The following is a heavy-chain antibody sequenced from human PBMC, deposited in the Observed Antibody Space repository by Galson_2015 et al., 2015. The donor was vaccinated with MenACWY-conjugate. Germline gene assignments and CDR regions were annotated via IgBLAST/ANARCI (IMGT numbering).Heavy chain of an antibody. D-gene: IGHD1-26*01. CDR3: ARDSGSPPPKGICYGMDV. Sequence: QSGAEVKKPGESLKISCKGSGYSFTSYWIGWVRQMPGKGLEWMGIIYPGDSDTRYSPSFQGQVTISADKSISTAYLQWSNLKASDTAMYYCARDSGSPPPKGICYGMDVWGQGTTVTVSS. CDR2: IYPGDSDT. V-gene: IGHV5-51*01. J-gene: IGHJ6*02. CDR1: GYSFTSYW.